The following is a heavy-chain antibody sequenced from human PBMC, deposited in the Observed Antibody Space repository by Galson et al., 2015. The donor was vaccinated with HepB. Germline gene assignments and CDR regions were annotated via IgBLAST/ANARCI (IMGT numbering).Heavy chain of an antibody. J-gene: IGHJ3*02. V-gene: IGHV3-30*04. CDR2: ISYDGSKK. CDR1: GFTFSNYA. Sequence: SLRLSCAGSGFTFSNYAIHWVRQAPGKGLEWVAVISYDGSKKYYADSVKGRFSISRDNSKNTLYLQLNSLRTEDTAVYYCARDRTHTGYYYDTSGYYYRGRGAFDIWGQGTMVTVSS. D-gene: IGHD3-22*01. CDR3: ARDRTHTGYYYDTSGYYYRGRGAFDI.